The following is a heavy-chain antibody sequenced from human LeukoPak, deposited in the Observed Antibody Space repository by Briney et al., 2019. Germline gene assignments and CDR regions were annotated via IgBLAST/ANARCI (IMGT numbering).Heavy chain of an antibody. J-gene: IGHJ4*02. V-gene: IGHV4-31*03. Sequence: SETLSFTCTVSGGSISSGGYYWSWIRQHPGKGLEWIGYIYYSGSTYYNPSLKSRVTISVDTSKNQFSLKLSSVTAADTAVYYCARVGSCSGGRCYSGLFDYWGQGTLVTVSS. D-gene: IGHD2-15*01. CDR1: GGSISSGGYY. CDR2: IYYSGST. CDR3: ARVGSCSGGRCYSGLFDY.